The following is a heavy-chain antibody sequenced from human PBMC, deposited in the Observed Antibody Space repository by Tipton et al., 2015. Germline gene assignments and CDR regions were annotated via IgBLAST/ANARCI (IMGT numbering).Heavy chain of an antibody. J-gene: IGHJ4*02. Sequence: SLRLSCAASGFTFSSYSMSWVRQAPGKGLEWVANIKEDGSDKYYVDSVMGRFTISRDNAKNSLYLQMNSLRAEDTADYYCARGYGDLARYFDFWGQGTLVTVSS. CDR3: ARGYGDLARYFDF. CDR1: GFTFSSYS. V-gene: IGHV3-7*01. D-gene: IGHD4-17*01. CDR2: IKEDGSDK.